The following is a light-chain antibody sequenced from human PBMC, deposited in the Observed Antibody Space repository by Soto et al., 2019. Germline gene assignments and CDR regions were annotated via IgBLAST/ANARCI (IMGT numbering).Light chain of an antibody. J-gene: IGKJ4*01. V-gene: IGKV3-15*01. CDR2: GAS. Sequence: EIVMTQSPVTLSVSPGERVTLSCRASQSVSSYLAWYQQKPGQAPRLLIYGASTGATGIPARFSGSGSGTEFILTISSLQSEDFAVYYCQQYSKWPLTFGGGTKVDI. CDR3: QQYSKWPLT. CDR1: QSVSSY.